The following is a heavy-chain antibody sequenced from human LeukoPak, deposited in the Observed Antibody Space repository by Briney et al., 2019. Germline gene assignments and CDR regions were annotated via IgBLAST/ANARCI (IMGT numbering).Heavy chain of an antibody. J-gene: IGHJ4*02. D-gene: IGHD3-10*01. CDR1: GYTLTELS. CDR3: ATSGSGSYWTYYFDY. Sequence: AASVKVSCKVSGYTLTELSMHWVRQAPGKGLEWMGGFDPEDGEAIYAQKFQGRVTMTEDTSTDTAYMELSSLRSEDTAVYYCATSGSGSYWTYYFDYWGQGTLVTVSS. CDR2: FDPEDGEA. V-gene: IGHV1-24*01.